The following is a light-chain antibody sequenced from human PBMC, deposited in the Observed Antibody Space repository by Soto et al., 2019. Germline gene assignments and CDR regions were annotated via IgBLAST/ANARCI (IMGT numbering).Light chain of an antibody. CDR1: QGISSF. CDR2: AAS. CDR3: QQLNSYPIT. J-gene: IGKJ5*01. Sequence: DIQLTQSPSFLSASVGDRVTITCRASQGISSFLAWYQQRPGKAPDLLIYAASTLQRGVPSRFSGSGSGTEFTFTISSLQPEDFATYYCQQLNSYPITFGQGTRLEIK. V-gene: IGKV1-9*01.